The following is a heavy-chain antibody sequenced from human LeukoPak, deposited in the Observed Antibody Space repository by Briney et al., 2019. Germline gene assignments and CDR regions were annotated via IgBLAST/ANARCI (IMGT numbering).Heavy chain of an antibody. CDR3: AKSHPYSSGWSYFDY. CDR1: GFTFSSYA. CDR2: ISGSGGST. J-gene: IGHJ4*02. V-gene: IGHV3-23*01. D-gene: IGHD6-19*01. Sequence: GGSLRLSCAASGFTFSSYAMSWVRRAPGKGLEWVSAISGSGGSTYYADSVKGRFTISRDNSKNTLYLQMNSLRAEDTAVYYCAKSHPYSSGWSYFDYWGQGTLVTVSS.